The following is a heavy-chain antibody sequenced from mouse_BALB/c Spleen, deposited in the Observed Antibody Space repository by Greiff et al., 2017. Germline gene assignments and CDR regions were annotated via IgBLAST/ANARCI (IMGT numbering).Heavy chain of an antibody. D-gene: IGHD3-1*01. CDR2: ISSGGST. V-gene: IGHV5-6-5*01. J-gene: IGHJ2*01. CDR3: ARGGSSGYSGYYFDY. Sequence: EVHLVESGGGLVKPGGSLKLSCAASGFTFSSYAMSWVRQTPEKRLEWVASISSGGSTYYPDSVKGRFTISRDNARNILYLQMSSLRSEDTAMYYCARGGSSGYSGYYFDYGGQGTTLTVSS. CDR1: GFTFSSYA.